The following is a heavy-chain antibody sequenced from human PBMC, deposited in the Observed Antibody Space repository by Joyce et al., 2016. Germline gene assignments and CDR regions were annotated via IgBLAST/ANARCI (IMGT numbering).Heavy chain of an antibody. CDR3: AKASLTGYYIGAYYFDY. D-gene: IGHD3-9*01. J-gene: IGHJ4*02. V-gene: IGHV3-23*01. CDR1: GFILRRYD. CDR2: ISSSGDST. Sequence: EVQVLESGGGLVQPGGSLRLSCAVYGFILRRYDMSWVRQAPGKGLEWVAAISSSGDSTYYTGSVKGRFTVSRDNSKKILYLQMNTLRAEDTAVYYCAKASLTGYYIGAYYFDYWGQGTLVTVSS.